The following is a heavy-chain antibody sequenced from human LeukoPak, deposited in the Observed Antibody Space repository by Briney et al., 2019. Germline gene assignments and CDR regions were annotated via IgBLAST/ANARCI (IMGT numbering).Heavy chain of an antibody. J-gene: IGHJ2*01. CDR3: ARDLGLWAPGYFDL. CDR2: IYHSGST. D-gene: IGHD3-16*01. Sequence: SETLSLTCAVYGGSFSGYYWSWIRQPPGKGLEWIGYIYHSGSTYYNPSLKSRVTISVDRSKNQFSLQLNSVTPEDTAVYYCARDLGLWAPGYFDLWGRGTLVTVSS. V-gene: IGHV4-34*01. CDR1: GGSFSGYY.